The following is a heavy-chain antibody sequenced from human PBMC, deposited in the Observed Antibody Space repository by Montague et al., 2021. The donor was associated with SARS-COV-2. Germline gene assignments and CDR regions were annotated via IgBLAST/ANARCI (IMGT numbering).Heavy chain of an antibody. CDR3: ARAVVGAKTATIES. Sequence: SETLSLTCSVSGGSINNYFWGWIRQSPGKGLEWVGYTHSTGSTAYNPSPKSRVIISVDTSKTQISLKLSSVSAADTALYYCARAVVGAKTATIESWGQGTLVTVSS. CDR1: GGSINNYF. J-gene: IGHJ4*02. V-gene: IGHV4-59*01. D-gene: IGHD2-15*01. CDR2: THSTGST.